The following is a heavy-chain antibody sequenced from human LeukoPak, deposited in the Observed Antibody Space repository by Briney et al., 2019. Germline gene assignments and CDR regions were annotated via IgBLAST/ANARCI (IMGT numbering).Heavy chain of an antibody. J-gene: IGHJ4*02. CDR3: ARDLAADYGGYFRWVDSDH. Sequence: GASVKVSCKASGYTFTGYYMHWVRQAPGQALEWMVGINPNSGGTNLAQKLQGRVTMPRDTSHSTAYMEQRRLSSEATVVYHCARDLAADYGGYFRWVDSDHWGQGTLVSVSS. D-gene: IGHD4/OR15-4a*01. CDR2: INPNSGGT. CDR1: GYTFTGYY. V-gene: IGHV1-2*05.